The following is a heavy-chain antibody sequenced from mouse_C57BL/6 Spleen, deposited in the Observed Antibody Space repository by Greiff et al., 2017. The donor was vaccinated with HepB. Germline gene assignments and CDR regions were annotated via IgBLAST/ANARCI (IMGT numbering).Heavy chain of an antibody. V-gene: IGHV1-64*01. D-gene: IGHD2-1*01. CDR2: IHPNSGST. J-gene: IGHJ2*01. Sequence: QVQLKQPGAELVKPGASVKLSCKASGYTFTSYWMHWVKQRPGQGLEWIGMIHPNSGSTNYNEKFKSKATLTVDKSSSTAYMQLSSLTSEDSAVYYCARFYYGILFDYWGQGTTLTVSS. CDR1: GYTFTSYW. CDR3: ARFYYGILFDY.